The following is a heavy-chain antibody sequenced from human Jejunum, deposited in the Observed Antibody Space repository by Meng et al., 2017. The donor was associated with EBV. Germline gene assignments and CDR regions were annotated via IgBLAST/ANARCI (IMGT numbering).Heavy chain of an antibody. CDR2: MKSKARNSVT. J-gene: IGHJ4*02. D-gene: IGHD2-21*02. CDR3: AAYCGSDCYYIDY. Sequence: GGSGGGLVQPGGSLKLSCGASGFTFSTSSIHWVRQASGKGLEWVGHMKSKARNSVTTYAASLQGRFTISRDDSKNTAYLQMDSLKTEDTAVYYCAAYCGSDCYYIDYWGRGTLVTVSS. CDR1: GFTFSTSS. V-gene: IGHV3-73*02.